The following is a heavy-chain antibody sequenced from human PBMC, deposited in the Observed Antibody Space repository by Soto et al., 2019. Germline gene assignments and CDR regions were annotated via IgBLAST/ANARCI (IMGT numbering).Heavy chain of an antibody. CDR2: INHSGST. D-gene: IGHD1-26*01. V-gene: IGHV4-34*01. J-gene: IGHJ6*03. CDR3: ARERSARRYAREGWEHYYYYMYV. Sequence: QVQLQQWGAGLLKPSETLSLTCAVYGGSFSGYYWSWIRQPPGKGLEWIGEINHSGSTNYNPSLKSRVTISVDTSKNQFFLKLSSVTAADTAVYYCARERSARRYAREGWEHYYYYMYVWGKGTTVTVSS. CDR1: GGSFSGYY.